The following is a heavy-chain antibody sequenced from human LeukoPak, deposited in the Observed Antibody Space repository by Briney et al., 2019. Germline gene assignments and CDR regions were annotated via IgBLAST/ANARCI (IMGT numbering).Heavy chain of an antibody. J-gene: IGHJ4*02. CDR3: ARFKYSSSWYAPGEY. CDR1: GFTFSSYS. D-gene: IGHD6-13*01. V-gene: IGHV3-53*01. CDR2: IYSGGST. Sequence: GGSLRLSCAASGFTFSSYSMSWVRQAPGKGLEWVSVIYSGGSTYYADSVKGRFTISRDNSKNTLYLQMNSLRAEDTAVYYCARFKYSSSWYAPGEYWGQGTLVTVSS.